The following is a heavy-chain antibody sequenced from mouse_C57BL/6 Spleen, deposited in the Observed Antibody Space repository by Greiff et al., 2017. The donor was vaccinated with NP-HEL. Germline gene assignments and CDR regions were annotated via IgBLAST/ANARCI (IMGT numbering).Heavy chain of an antibody. CDR3: TRYYYSNPYYCDY. J-gene: IGHJ2*01. CDR1: GYTFTDYE. Sequence: QVQLQQSGAELVRPGASVTLSCKASGYTFTDYEMHWVKQTPVHGLEWIGAIDPETGGTAYNQKFKGKAILTADKSSSTAYMELRSLTSEDSAVYYCTRYYYSNPYYCDYWGQGTTLTVSS. CDR2: IDPETGGT. D-gene: IGHD2-5*01. V-gene: IGHV1-15*01.